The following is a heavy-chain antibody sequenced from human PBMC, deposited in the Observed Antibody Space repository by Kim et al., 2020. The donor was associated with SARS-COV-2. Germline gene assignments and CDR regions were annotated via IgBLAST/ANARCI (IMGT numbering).Heavy chain of an antibody. J-gene: IGHJ4*02. Sequence: ASVKVSCKASGYTFTAYYMHWVRQAPGQGLEWMGRINPNSGGTNYAQKFQGRVTMTTDTSTGTAYMGLSSLRSDDTAVYYCARVPIVGPTGDFDYWGQGTLVTVYS. V-gene: IGHV1-2*06. CDR2: INPNSGGT. CDR3: ARVPIVGPTGDFDY. CDR1: GYTFTAYY. D-gene: IGHD1-26*01.